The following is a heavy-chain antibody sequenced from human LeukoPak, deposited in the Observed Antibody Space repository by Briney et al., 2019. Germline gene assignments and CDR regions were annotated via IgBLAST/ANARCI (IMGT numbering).Heavy chain of an antibody. V-gene: IGHV4-31*03. CDR3: AREGRGLRFLI. J-gene: IGHJ4*02. CDR1: GGSISGYY. D-gene: IGHD3-3*01. Sequence: TASETLSLTCTVSGGSISGYYWSWIRQHPGKGLEWIGYIYYSGSTYYNPSLKSRVTISVDTSKNQFSLKLSSVTAADTAVYYCAREGRGLRFLIWGQGTLVTVSS. CDR2: IYYSGST.